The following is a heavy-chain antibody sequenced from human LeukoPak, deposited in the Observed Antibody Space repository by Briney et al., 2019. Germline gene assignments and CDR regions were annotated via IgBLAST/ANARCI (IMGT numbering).Heavy chain of an antibody. Sequence: SETLSLTCTVSGGSISSYYWSWIRQPPGKGLEWIGYIYYSGSTNYNPSLKSRVTISVDTSKNQFSLKLSSVTAADTAVYYCARVSRSITMVRGVYYYYYYMDVWGKGTTVTVS. CDR2: IYYSGST. CDR1: GGSISSYY. J-gene: IGHJ6*03. V-gene: IGHV4-59*01. D-gene: IGHD3-10*01. CDR3: ARVSRSITMVRGVYYYYYYMDV.